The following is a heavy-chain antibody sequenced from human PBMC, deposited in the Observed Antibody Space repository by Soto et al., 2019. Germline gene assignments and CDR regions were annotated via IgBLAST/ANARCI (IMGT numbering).Heavy chain of an antibody. J-gene: IGHJ4*02. CDR3: ARDLSGTLDY. V-gene: IGHV3-33*01. CDR1: GFTFSNYG. CDR2: IWYDGSNK. D-gene: IGHD1-1*01. Sequence: GGSLRLSCAASGFTFSNYGMHWVRQAPGKGLEWVALIWYDGSNKYYADSVKGRFTISRDTSKNTLYLQMNTLRAEDTAVYYCARDLSGTLDYWGQGTPVTVSS.